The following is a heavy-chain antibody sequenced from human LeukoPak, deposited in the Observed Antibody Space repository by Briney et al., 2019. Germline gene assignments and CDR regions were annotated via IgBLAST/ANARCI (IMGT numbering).Heavy chain of an antibody. J-gene: IGHJ6*03. Sequence: PGGSLRLSCAASGFTFTTYWMTWVRQAPGKGLEWVANIKQDGGEKYYVDSVKGRFTISRDNAKSSLYVQMNSLRAEDTAIYYCARDKEVRGQQLGSDYFYYYMDVWGKGTTVTVSS. CDR1: GFTFTTYW. CDR2: IKQDGGEK. D-gene: IGHD6-13*01. CDR3: ARDKEVRGQQLGSDYFYYYMDV. V-gene: IGHV3-7*01.